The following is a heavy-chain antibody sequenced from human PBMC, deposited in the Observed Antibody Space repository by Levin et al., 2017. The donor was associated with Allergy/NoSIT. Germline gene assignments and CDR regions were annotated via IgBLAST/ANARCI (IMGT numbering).Heavy chain of an antibody. J-gene: IGHJ4*02. V-gene: IGHV3-30*18. Sequence: GESLKISCAASGFMFSSYGMHWVRQAPGKGLEWVAVISYDGSNKYYADSVKGRFTISRDNSKNTLYLQMSSLRAEDTAVYYCAKDLGGEYVPNYWGQATLVTVSS. CDR1: GFMFSSYG. D-gene: IGHD3-16*01. CDR3: AKDLGGEYVPNY. CDR2: ISYDGSNK.